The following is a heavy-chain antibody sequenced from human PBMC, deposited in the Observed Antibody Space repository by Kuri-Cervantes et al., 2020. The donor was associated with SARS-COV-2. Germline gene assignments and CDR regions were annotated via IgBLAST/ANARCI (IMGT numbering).Heavy chain of an antibody. CDR2: TSYDGTSK. CDR1: GFNFSRTD. J-gene: IGHJ4*02. D-gene: IGHD2-21*01. CDR3: ARGRVGVQDF. Sequence: GESLKISCAASGFNFSRTDMHWVRQTPGEGLEWVAITSYDGTSKYYADSVKGRFTISRDNSKNTLYLQMNNLRGDDTAVYFCARGRVGVQDFWGQGTLVTVSS. V-gene: IGHV3-30-3*01.